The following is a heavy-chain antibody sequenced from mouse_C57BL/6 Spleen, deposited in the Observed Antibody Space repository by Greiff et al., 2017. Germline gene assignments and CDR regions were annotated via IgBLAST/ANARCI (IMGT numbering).Heavy chain of an antibody. J-gene: IGHJ1*03. D-gene: IGHD1-1*01. CDR3: ASPHYYGSSHWYFDV. CDR1: GYTFTSYW. Sequence: QVQLQQPGAELVMPGASVKLSCKASGYTFTSYWMHWVKQRPGQGLEWIGEIDPSDSYTNYNQKFKGKSTLTVYKSSSTAYMQLSSLTSEDSAVYYCASPHYYGSSHWYFDVWGTGTTVTVSS. V-gene: IGHV1-69*01. CDR2: IDPSDSYT.